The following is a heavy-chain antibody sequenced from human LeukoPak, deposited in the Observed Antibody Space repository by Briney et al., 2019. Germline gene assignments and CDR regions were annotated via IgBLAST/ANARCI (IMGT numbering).Heavy chain of an antibody. V-gene: IGHV3-48*03. J-gene: IGHJ4*02. D-gene: IGHD5-18*01. Sequence: GGSLRLSCAASGFTFSSYEMNWVRQVPGKGLEWVSYVSSSGSTIYYADSVKGRFTISRDNAKNSLYLQMNSLRAEDTAVYYCARGGYSYGLFDYWGQGTLVTVSS. CDR2: VSSSGSTI. CDR1: GFTFSSYE. CDR3: ARGGYSYGLFDY.